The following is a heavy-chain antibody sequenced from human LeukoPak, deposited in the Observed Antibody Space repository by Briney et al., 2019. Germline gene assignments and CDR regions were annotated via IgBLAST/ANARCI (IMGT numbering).Heavy chain of an antibody. Sequence: GGSLRLSCAASGFTFSSYWMSWVRQAPGKGLEWVANIKQDGSEKYYVDSVKGRFTISRDNAKNSLYLQMNSLRAEDTAVYYCAKDSAHKDYYGSGSYDYWGQGTLVTVPS. V-gene: IGHV3-7*01. CDR2: IKQDGSEK. D-gene: IGHD3-10*01. CDR3: AKDSAHKDYYGSGSYDY. J-gene: IGHJ4*02. CDR1: GFTFSSYW.